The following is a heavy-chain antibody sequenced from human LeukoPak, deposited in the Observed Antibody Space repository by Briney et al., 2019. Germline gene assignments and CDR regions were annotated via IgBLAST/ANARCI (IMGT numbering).Heavy chain of an antibody. CDR1: GASISSYY. CDR2: IYPSGNT. D-gene: IGHD3-22*01. CDR3: ARGLDHYDGSGHCCWFDP. V-gene: IGHV4-4*07. J-gene: IGHJ5*02. Sequence: SETLSLTCSVSGASISSYYWSWIRQPAGKGLEWIGRIYPSGNTKYNPALKSRVTMSVDTSKNQFSLRLSSVTAADTAVYYCARGLDHYDGSGHCCWFDPWGQGTLVTVSS.